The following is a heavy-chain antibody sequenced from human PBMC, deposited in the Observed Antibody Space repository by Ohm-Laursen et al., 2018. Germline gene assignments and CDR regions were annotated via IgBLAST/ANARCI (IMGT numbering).Heavy chain of an antibody. J-gene: IGHJ6*02. D-gene: IGHD4-11*01. CDR1: GYTLTELS. V-gene: IGHV1-24*01. CDR3: ASKASTYSNYVIDYYYGMDV. Sequence: SVKVSCKVSGYTLTELSMHWVRQAPGKGLEWMGGFDPEDGETIYAQKFQGRVTMTEDTSTDTAYMELSSLRSEDTAVYYCASKASTYSNYVIDYYYGMDVWGQGTTVTVSS. CDR2: FDPEDGET.